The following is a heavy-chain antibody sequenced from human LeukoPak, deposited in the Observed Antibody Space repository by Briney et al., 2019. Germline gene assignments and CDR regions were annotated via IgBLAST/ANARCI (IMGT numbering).Heavy chain of an antibody. CDR2: IYHSGST. CDR3: ARGGAARLHFQN. V-gene: IGHV4-59*01. D-gene: IGHD6-6*01. Sequence: SETLSLTCTVSGGSISTYYWNWIRQPPGKGLEWIGYIYHSGSTNYNPSLQSRVTTSVDTSKNQFSLNLNSVTAADTAVYYCARGGAARLHFQNWGQGTLVTVSS. CDR1: GGSISTYY. J-gene: IGHJ1*01.